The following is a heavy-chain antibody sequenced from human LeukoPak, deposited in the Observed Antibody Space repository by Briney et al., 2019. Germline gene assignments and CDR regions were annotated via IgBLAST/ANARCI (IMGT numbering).Heavy chain of an antibody. Sequence: GGSLRLSCAASGFTFSGYWWSWVRQAPGKRLEWVANINQDGSEKYYVDSVKGRFIISRDNARNSLSLQMNILTAEDTAIYYCVREGAYSTSSPAGYWGQGTLVSVSS. CDR2: INQDGSEK. V-gene: IGHV3-7*01. CDR3: VREGAYSTSSPAGY. CDR1: GFTFSGYW. J-gene: IGHJ4*02. D-gene: IGHD6-6*01.